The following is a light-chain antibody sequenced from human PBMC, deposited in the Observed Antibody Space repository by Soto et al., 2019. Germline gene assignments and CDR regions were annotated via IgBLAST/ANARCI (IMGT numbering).Light chain of an antibody. J-gene: IGKJ4*01. CDR1: QSVGSN. CDR3: QKFYDWPLT. Sequence: EIVMTQSPATLSGSPGERITLSCRASQSVGSNIVWYQQKPGQAPRLLIYDVSIRATGIPTRFSGSGSGTEFTLTISGLQSEDLATYHCQKFYDWPLTFGVGTKVEIK. CDR2: DVS. V-gene: IGKV3-15*01.